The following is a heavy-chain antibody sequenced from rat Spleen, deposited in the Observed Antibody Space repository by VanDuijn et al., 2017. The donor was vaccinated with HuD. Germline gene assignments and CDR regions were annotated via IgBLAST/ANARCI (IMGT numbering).Heavy chain of an antibody. CDR1: GFTFSDHA. D-gene: IGHD1-7*01. V-gene: IGHV5-17*01. J-gene: IGHJ3*01. CDR2: ISYDGSGT. CDR3: ARPDYGYPFAY. Sequence: EVQLVESGGGLVQPGRSLKFSCAASGFTFSDHAMAWVRQAPKKGLEWVATISYDGSGTYYRDSVKGRFTISRDNAKSTLYLQMDSLRSEDTATYYCARPDYGYPFAYWGQGTLVTVSS.